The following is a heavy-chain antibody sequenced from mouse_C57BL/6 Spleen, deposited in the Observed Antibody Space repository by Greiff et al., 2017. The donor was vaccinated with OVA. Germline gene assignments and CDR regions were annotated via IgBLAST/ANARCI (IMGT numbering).Heavy chain of an antibody. D-gene: IGHD2-3*01. J-gene: IGHJ4*01. CDR3: AIIYDGYGDAMDY. V-gene: IGHV5-17*01. Sequence: EVKLMESGGGLVKPRGSLKLSCAASGFTFSDYGMHWVRQAPEKGLEWVAYISSGSSTISYADTVKGRFTISRDNAKNTLFLQMTSLRSEDTAMYYCAIIYDGYGDAMDYWGQGTSVTVSS. CDR2: ISSGSSTI. CDR1: GFTFSDYG.